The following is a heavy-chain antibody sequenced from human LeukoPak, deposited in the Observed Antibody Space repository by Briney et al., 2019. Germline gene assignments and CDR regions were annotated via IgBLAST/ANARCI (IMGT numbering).Heavy chain of an antibody. D-gene: IGHD3-22*01. J-gene: IGHJ4*02. V-gene: IGHV4-38-2*02. CDR1: GYSISSGHY. Sequence: PSETLSLTCTVSGYSISSGHYWGWIRQPPGKGLEWIGSIYYSGSTYYNPSLRSRVTISVDTSKNQFSLKLSSVTAADTAVYYCARLTYYYDSSGYYYVKGVSYYFDYWGQGTLVTVSS. CDR2: IYYSGST. CDR3: ARLTYYYDSSGYYYVKGVSYYFDY.